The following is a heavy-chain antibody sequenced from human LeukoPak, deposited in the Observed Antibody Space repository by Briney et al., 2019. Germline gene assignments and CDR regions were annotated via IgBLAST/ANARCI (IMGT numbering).Heavy chain of an antibody. J-gene: IGHJ4*02. V-gene: IGHV3-21*01. CDR3: ARDEGLLSHLPDY. Sequence: PGGSLRLSCAASGFTFSSYSMNWARQAPGKGLEWVSSISSSSSYIYYADSVKGRFTISRDNAKNSLYLQMNSLRAEDTAVYYCARDEGLLSHLPDYWGQGTLVTVSS. CDR1: GFTFSSYS. CDR2: ISSSSSYI. D-gene: IGHD3-3*01.